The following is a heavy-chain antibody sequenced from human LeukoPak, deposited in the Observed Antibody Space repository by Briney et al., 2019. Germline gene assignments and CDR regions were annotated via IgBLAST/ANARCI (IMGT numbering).Heavy chain of an antibody. J-gene: IGHJ3*02. CDR1: GGSIRSYY. V-gene: IGHV4-4*07. CDR3: ARAPYSKDAFDI. Sequence: SETLSLTCTVSGGSIRSYYWSWIRQPAGKGLEWIGRIYTSGSTNYNPTLKSRVTMSVDTSKNQFSLKLSSVTAADTAVYYCARAPYSKDAFDIWGQGTMVTVSS. D-gene: IGHD2-15*01. CDR2: IYTSGST.